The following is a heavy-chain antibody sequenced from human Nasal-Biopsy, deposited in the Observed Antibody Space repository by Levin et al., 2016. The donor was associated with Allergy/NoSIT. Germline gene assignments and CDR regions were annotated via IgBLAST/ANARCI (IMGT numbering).Heavy chain of an antibody. V-gene: IGHV3-49*03. CDR1: GFNFGDSQ. Sequence: GESLKISCITSGFNFGDSQMSWFRQAPGKGLEWVSFIRSKVYGGTTEDAASVKGRFTISRDDSKSIAYLQMNTLKTEDTAVYYCARALGHVGDAFDLWGQGTMVTVSS. CDR2: IRSKVYGGTT. D-gene: IGHD1-26*01. J-gene: IGHJ3*01. CDR3: ARALGHVGDAFDL.